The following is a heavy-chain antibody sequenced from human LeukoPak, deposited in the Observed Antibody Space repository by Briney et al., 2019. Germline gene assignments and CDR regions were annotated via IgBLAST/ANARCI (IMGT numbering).Heavy chain of an antibody. J-gene: IGHJ3*02. V-gene: IGHV3-20*01. CDR2: INWNGGST. CDR3: ARALYYDFWSGSPDDAFDI. Sequence: GGSLRLSCAASGFTFNSYNMNWVRQAPGKGLEWVSGINWNGGSTGYADSVKGRFTISRDNAKNSLYLQMNSLRAEDTALYHCARALYYDFWSGSPDDAFDIWGQGIMVTVSS. CDR1: GFTFNSYN. D-gene: IGHD3-3*01.